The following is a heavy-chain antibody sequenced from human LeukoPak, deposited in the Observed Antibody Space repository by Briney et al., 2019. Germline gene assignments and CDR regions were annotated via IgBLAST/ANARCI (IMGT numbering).Heavy chain of an antibody. CDR1: GFTFDDYG. J-gene: IGHJ3*02. CDR3: ARDLGYKDYVSAFDI. D-gene: IGHD5-24*01. CDR2: INWIGGTT. V-gene: IGHV3-20*04. Sequence: PGGSLRLSCAASGFTFDDYGMSWVRQAPGKGLEWISGINWIGGTTGYAVSVKGRFTISGDSAKNSLYLQMNSLRAEDTAFYYCARDLGYKDYVSAFDIWGQGTMVTVSS.